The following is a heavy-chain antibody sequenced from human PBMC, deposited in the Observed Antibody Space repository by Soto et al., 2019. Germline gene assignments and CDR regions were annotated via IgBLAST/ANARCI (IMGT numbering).Heavy chain of an antibody. Sequence: SSETLSLTCTVSGGSISSGGYYWSWIRQHPGKGLEWIGYIYYSGSTYYNPSLKSRVTISVDTSKNQFSLKLSSVTAADTAVYYCARWPQLEPRFDYWGQGTLVTAPQ. CDR1: GGSISSGGYY. V-gene: IGHV4-31*03. J-gene: IGHJ4*02. D-gene: IGHD1-1*01. CDR3: ARWPQLEPRFDY. CDR2: IYYSGST.